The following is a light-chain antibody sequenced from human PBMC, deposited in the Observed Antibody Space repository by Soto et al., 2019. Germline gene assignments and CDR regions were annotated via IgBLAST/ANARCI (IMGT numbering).Light chain of an antibody. Sequence: IQMTQSPSSLSASGGDRVTFSCRASQGIGNALGWYQQKPGKPPKXVIYGASSLQSGVPSRFSGSGSGTDFTLTISSLQPEDFATYYCQQSYSTPRTFGQGTKVDIK. J-gene: IGKJ1*01. V-gene: IGKV1-39*01. CDR1: QGIGNA. CDR2: GAS. CDR3: QQSYSTPRT.